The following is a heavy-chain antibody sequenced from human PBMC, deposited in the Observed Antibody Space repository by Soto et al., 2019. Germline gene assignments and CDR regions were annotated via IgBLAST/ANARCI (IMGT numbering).Heavy chain of an antibody. Sequence: QVHLVQSGAEVKKPGSSVKVSCKAAGGTFSTYTLIWVRQAPGQGLEWMGRIIPMLTVRNSAQKFQGRVTLTADKSTSTAFMERTSLRSDDTSVYYCSIGSWSAETFDVWGQGTMVTVSS. D-gene: IGHD2-2*01. J-gene: IGHJ3*01. CDR1: GGTFSTYT. V-gene: IGHV1-69*02. CDR3: SIGSWSAETFDV. CDR2: IIPMLTVR.